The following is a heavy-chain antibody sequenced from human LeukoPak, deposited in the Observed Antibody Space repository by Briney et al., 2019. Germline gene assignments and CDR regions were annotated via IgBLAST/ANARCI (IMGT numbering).Heavy chain of an antibody. V-gene: IGHV3-53*01. CDR2: IYSGGST. CDR3: ARDRDYYYGMDV. Sequence: GGSLGLSCAASGFTVSSNYMSWVRQAPGKGLEWVSVIYSGGSTYYADSVKGRFTISRDNSKYTLYLQMNSLRAEDTAVYYCARDRDYYYGMDVWGQGTTVTVSS. J-gene: IGHJ6*02. D-gene: IGHD3-10*01. CDR1: GFTVSSNY.